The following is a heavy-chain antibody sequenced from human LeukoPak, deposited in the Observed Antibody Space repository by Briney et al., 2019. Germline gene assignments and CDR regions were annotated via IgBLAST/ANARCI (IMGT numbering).Heavy chain of an antibody. J-gene: IGHJ3*01. V-gene: IGHV4-59*01. D-gene: IGHD3-3*01. CDR3: ARGGFGVVVEEAFDF. CDR2: INYSGNT. CDR1: PGFISRYF. Sequence: SETLSLTRTVTPGFISRYFWSSIRQPPGKGRAWIGYINYSGNTKYNPSLKSRVTMSIDTSKNQFSLKLSSVTAADTATYYCARGGFGVVVEEAFDFWGQGTMVTVSS.